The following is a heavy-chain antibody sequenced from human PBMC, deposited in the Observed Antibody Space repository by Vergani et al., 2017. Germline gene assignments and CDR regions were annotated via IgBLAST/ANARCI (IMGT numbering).Heavy chain of an antibody. CDR3: AKVVDLYCSGGSCYSIPRNAPFDY. V-gene: IGHV3-23*01. CDR2: ISGSGGST. Sequence: EVQLLESGGGLVQPGGSLRLSCAASGFTFSSYAMSWVRQAPGKGLEWVSAISGSGGSTYYADSVKGRFTISRDNSKNTLYLQMNSLRAEDTAVYYCAKVVDLYCSGGSCYSIPRNAPFDYWGQGTLVTVSS. CDR1: GFTFSSYA. D-gene: IGHD2-15*01. J-gene: IGHJ4*02.